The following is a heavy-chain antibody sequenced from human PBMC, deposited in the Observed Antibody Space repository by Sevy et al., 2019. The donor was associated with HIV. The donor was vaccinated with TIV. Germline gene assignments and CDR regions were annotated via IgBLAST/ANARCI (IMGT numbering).Heavy chain of an antibody. V-gene: IGHV4-59*01. CDR2: LYYSGVT. CDR3: ARAPTAPNGMDV. Sequence: SETLSVTCTVSGDSIDSNYWNWIRQPPGKGLEWIGYLYYSGVTNYNPSLKSRVTISVDTSKNQFSLKLRSVTAADTAVYYCARAPTAPNGMDVWGQGTTVTVSS. D-gene: IGHD1-1*01. J-gene: IGHJ6*02. CDR1: GDSIDSNY.